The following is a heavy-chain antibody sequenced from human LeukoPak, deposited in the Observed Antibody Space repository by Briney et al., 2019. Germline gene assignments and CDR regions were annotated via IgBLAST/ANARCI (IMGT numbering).Heavy chain of an antibody. Sequence: SETLSLTCTVSGGSISSYYWSWIRQPPGKGLEWIGYIYYSGSTNYNPSLKSRVTISVDTSKNQFSLKLSSVTAADTAVYYCARAYCSGGSCYHWGLDYWGQGTLVTVSS. J-gene: IGHJ4*02. CDR2: IYYSGST. CDR1: GGSISSYY. V-gene: IGHV4-59*12. CDR3: ARAYCSGGSCYHWGLDY. D-gene: IGHD2-15*01.